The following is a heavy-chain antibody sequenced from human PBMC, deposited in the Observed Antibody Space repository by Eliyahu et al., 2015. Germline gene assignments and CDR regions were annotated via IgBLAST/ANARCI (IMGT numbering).Heavy chain of an antibody. D-gene: IGHD7-27*01. CDR3: TSSLANWGRNYYYGMDV. J-gene: IGHJ6*02. CDR2: IKSKTDGGTT. V-gene: IGHV3-15*01. Sequence: EVQLVESGGGLVKPGGSLRLSCAASGFTFSNAXMXWVRQAPGKGLEWVGRIKSKTDGGTTDYAAPVKGRFTISRDDSKNTLYLQMNSLKTEDTAVYYCTSSLANWGRNYYYGMDVWGQGTTVTVSS. CDR1: GFTFSNAX.